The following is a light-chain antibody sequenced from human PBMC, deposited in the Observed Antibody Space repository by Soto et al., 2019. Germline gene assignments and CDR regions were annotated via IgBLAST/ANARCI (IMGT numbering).Light chain of an antibody. Sequence: EILLTQSPGTLSLSPGERATLSCMASQSVTTNYLGWYQQKPGQAPRLLIYAASSRATGIPDRFSGSGSGTDFNLTISRLEPEDFAVYYCQQYGRSPYTFGQGTKVDIK. CDR3: QQYGRSPYT. CDR2: AAS. CDR1: QSVTTNY. V-gene: IGKV3-20*01. J-gene: IGKJ2*01.